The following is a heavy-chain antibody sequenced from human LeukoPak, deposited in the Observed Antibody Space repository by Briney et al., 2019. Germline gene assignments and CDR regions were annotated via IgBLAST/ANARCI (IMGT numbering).Heavy chain of an antibody. CDR3: AKDIRGSTSWYGLDY. D-gene: IGHD6-13*01. CDR2: ISWDGGST. J-gene: IGHJ4*02. Sequence: GGSRRLSCAASGFSFYDYAMHWVRHAPGRGLEWVSLISWDGGSTYYADSVKGRFTIYRDNSKKSLYLQMNSLRAEDTALYYCAKDIRGSTSWYGLDYWGQGTLVTVSS. V-gene: IGHV3-43D*03. CDR1: GFSFYDYA.